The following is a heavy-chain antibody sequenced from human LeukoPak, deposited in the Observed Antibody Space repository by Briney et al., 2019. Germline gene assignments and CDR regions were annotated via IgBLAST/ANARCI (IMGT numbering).Heavy chain of an antibody. CDR2: INHSGST. Sequence: SETLSLTCAVYGGSFSGYYWSWIRQPPGKGLEWIGEINHSGSTIYNPSLKSRATISVDTSKNQFSLKLSSVTAADTAVYYCARVSRDAVTAMVLAFDYWGQGTLDTVSS. CDR3: ARVSRDAVTAMVLAFDY. J-gene: IGHJ4*02. CDR1: GGSFSGYY. V-gene: IGHV4-34*01. D-gene: IGHD5-18*01.